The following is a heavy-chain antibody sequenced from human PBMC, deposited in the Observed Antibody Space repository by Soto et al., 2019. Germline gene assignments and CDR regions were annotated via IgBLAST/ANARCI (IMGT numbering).Heavy chain of an antibody. D-gene: IGHD2-2*01. CDR2: LIPIYDAP. J-gene: IGHJ5*02. Sequence: QVQLVQSGAEVKNPGSSVKVSCKTSGFTFNVYGIHWVRQAPGQGLEWMGGLIPIYDAPNYAQKFQGRVTVTADKSTTTVYLELSSLRSEYTAVYYCARQFCSGINCDNWFDPWGQGTLVTVSS. CDR1: GFTFNVYG. CDR3: ARQFCSGINCDNWFDP. V-gene: IGHV1-69*06.